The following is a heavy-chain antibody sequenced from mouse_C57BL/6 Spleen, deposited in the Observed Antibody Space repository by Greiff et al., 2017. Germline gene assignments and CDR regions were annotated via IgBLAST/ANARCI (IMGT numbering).Heavy chain of an antibody. CDR2: IRLKSDNYAT. V-gene: IGHV6-3*01. J-gene: IGHJ3*01. CDR3: TQGAY. CDR1: GFTFSNYW. Sequence: EVQRVESGGGLVQPGGSMKLSCVASGFTFSNYWMNWVRQSPEKGLEWVAQIRLKSDNYATHYAESVKGRFTISRDDSKSSVYLQMNNLRAEDTGIYYCTQGAYWGQGTLVTVSA.